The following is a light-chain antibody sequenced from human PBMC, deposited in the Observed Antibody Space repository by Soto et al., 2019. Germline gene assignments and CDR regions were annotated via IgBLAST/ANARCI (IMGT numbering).Light chain of an antibody. Sequence: EIVLTQSPATLSLSPGERATLSCRASQSVGIYLAWYQQKPGQALRLLIYDASKRATGIPARFSGSGSGTDFTRTISSLAPEDYAVYYCQQRSTGVTFGPGTNVDIK. V-gene: IGKV3-11*01. J-gene: IGKJ3*01. CDR3: QQRSTGVT. CDR2: DAS. CDR1: QSVGIY.